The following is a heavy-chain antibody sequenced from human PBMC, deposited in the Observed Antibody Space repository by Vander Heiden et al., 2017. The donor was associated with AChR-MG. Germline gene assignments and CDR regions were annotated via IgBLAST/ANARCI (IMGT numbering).Heavy chain of an antibody. CDR2: ISYDGSNK. V-gene: IGHV3-30*18. Sequence: QVPLVESGGAVVEPGRSPRRPCAASGCPLRSNGMHWVRQAPGKGLEWVAVISYDGSNKYYADSVKGRFTISRDNSKNTLYLQMNSLRAEDTAVYYCAKDRRGGYSSSWYETDYWGQGTLVTVSS. CDR3: AKDRRGGYSSSWYETDY. CDR1: GCPLRSNG. D-gene: IGHD6-13*01. J-gene: IGHJ4*02.